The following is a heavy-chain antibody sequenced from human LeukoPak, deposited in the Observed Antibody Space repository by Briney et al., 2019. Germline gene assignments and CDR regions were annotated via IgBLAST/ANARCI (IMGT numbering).Heavy chain of an antibody. CDR2: IYYSGST. Sequence: PSETLSLTCTVSGGSISSGGYYWSWIRQHPGKGLEWIGYIYYSGSTYYNPSLKSRVTISVDTSKNQFSLKLSSVAAADTAVYYCARGLQYYGDYVSWGQGTLVTVSS. D-gene: IGHD4-17*01. CDR3: ARGLQYYGDYVS. CDR1: GGSISSGGYY. V-gene: IGHV4-31*03. J-gene: IGHJ4*02.